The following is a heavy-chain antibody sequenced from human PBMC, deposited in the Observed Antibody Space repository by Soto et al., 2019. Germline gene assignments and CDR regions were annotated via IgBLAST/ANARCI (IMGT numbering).Heavy chain of an antibody. V-gene: IGHV4-59*01. J-gene: IGHJ4*02. Sequence: PSETLSLTCTVSGGSISSYDLSWIRQPPGKGLEWIGYIYYSGSTNYNPSLKSRVTISVDTSKNQFSLKLSSVTAADTAVYYCARSHGDYVGSDYWGQGTLVTVSS. D-gene: IGHD4-17*01. CDR1: GGSISSYD. CDR3: ARSHGDYVGSDY. CDR2: IYYSGST.